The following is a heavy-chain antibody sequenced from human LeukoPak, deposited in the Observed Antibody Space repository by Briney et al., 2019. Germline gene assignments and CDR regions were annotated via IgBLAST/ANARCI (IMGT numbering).Heavy chain of an antibody. CDR2: IYSGGST. V-gene: IGHV3-66*01. D-gene: IGHD6-13*01. J-gene: IGHJ4*02. CDR3: ARDRDSSSWGFFDY. CDR1: GFTVSNNY. Sequence: PGGSLRLSCAASGFTVSNNYMGWVRQAPGKGLEWVSVIYSGGSTYFGDSVRGRFTISRDNSKNTLYLQMNSLRVEDTAVYYCARDRDSSSWGFFDYWGQGTLVTVSS.